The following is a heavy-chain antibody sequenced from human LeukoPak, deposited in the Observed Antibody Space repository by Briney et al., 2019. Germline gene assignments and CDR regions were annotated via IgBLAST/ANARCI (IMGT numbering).Heavy chain of an antibody. J-gene: IGHJ6*03. V-gene: IGHV3-7*01. CDR1: GFTFSSYW. CDR3: ARENVVVPAAIHYYYMDV. D-gene: IGHD2-2*01. CDR2: IKQDGSEK. Sequence: GGSLRLSCAASGFTFSSYWMSWVRQAPGKGLEWVANIKQDGSEKYYVDSVKGRFTISRDNAKNSLYLQMNSLRAEDTAVYYCARENVVVPAAIHYYYMDVWGKGTTVTVSS.